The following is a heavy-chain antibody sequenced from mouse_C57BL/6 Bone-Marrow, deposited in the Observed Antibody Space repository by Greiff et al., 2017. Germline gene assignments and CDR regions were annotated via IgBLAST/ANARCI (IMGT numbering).Heavy chain of an antibody. CDR2: INPNNGGT. J-gene: IGHJ3*01. CDR3: ARGDYYYGSPFAY. V-gene: IGHV1-26*01. Sequence: EVKLMESGPELVKPGASVKISCKASGYTFTDYYMNWVKQSHGKSLEWIGDINPNNGGTSYNQKFKGKATLTVDKSSSTAYMELRSLTSEDSAVYYCARGDYYYGSPFAYWGQGTLVTVSA. CDR1: GYTFTDYY. D-gene: IGHD1-1*01.